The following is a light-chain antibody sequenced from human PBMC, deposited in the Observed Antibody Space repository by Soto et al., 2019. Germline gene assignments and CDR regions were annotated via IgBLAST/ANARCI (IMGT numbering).Light chain of an antibody. CDR3: VAWDDSLNGYVV. CDR1: SSNIGSNT. J-gene: IGLJ2*01. CDR2: SNN. V-gene: IGLV1-44*01. Sequence: QSALTQPPSASGTPGQRVTISCSGSSSNIGSNTVNWYQQLPGTAPKLVIYSNNQQPSGVPDRFSGSKSGTSASLAISGLQSEDEADYYCVAWDDSLNGYVVFGGGTKVTVL.